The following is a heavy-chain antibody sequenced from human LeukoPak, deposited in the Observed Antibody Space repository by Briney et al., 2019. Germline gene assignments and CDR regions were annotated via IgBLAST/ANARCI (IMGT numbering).Heavy chain of an antibody. CDR2: INPSGGST. CDR1: GYTFTGYY. Sequence: GASVKVSCKASGYTFTGYYMHWVRQAPGQGFEWMGIINPSGGSTNYAQKFQGRVTMTRDTSTSTVYMELNSLRSEDTAIYYCARAEYYFGSGSHFDSWGQGTLVTVSS. J-gene: IGHJ4*02. V-gene: IGHV1-46*01. D-gene: IGHD3-10*01. CDR3: ARAEYYFGSGSHFDS.